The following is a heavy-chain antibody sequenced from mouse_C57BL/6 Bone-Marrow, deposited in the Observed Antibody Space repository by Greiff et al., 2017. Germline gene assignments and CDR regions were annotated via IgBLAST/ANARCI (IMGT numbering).Heavy chain of an antibody. CDR1: GYTFTSYW. V-gene: IGHV1-69*01. CDR3: ARNYDYDVEFAY. J-gene: IGHJ3*01. Sequence: QVQLQQPGAELVMPGASVKLSCKASGYTFTSYWMHWVKQRPGQGLEWIGEIDPSASYTNYNQKFKGKSTLTVDKSSSTAYMQLSSLTSEDSAVYYCARNYDYDVEFAYWGQGTLVTVSA. CDR2: IDPSASYT. D-gene: IGHD2-4*01.